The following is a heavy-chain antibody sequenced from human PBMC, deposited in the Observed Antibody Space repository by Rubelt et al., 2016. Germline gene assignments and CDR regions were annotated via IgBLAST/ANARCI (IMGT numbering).Heavy chain of an antibody. CDR3: ARGGLSELLWFGESRIDY. Sequence: QVQLVQSGAEVKKPGASVKVSCKASGYTFTSYAMHWVRQAPGQRLEWMGWINAGNGNTKYSQKFQGRVTITRDTSASTAYMELSSRRSEDTAVYYCARGGLSELLWFGESRIDYWGQGTLVTVSS. V-gene: IGHV1-3*01. CDR2: INAGNGNT. CDR1: GYTFTSYA. D-gene: IGHD3-10*01. J-gene: IGHJ4*02.